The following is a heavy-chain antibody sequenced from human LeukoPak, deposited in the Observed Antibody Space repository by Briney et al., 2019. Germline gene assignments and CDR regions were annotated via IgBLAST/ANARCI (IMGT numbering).Heavy chain of an antibody. CDR1: GFTFSSYA. CDR3: ARDRWFGEFNL. Sequence: GGSLRLSCAASGFTFSSYAMSWVRQAPGKGLEWVSYISSSGSTIYYADSVKGRFTISRDNAKNSLYLQMNSLSAEDTAVYYCARDRWFGEFNLWGRGTLVTVSS. J-gene: IGHJ2*01. V-gene: IGHV3-48*03. D-gene: IGHD3-10*01. CDR2: ISSSGSTI.